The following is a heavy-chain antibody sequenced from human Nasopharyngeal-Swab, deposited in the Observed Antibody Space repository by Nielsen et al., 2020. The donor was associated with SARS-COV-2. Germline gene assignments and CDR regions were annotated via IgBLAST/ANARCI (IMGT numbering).Heavy chain of an antibody. J-gene: IGHJ3*02. CDR2: VDLSDSYT. Sequence: GESLKISCEGSGYSFSNYWISWVRQVPGKGLEWLGKVDLSDSYTDYSPSLRGHVTISVDRSISTAYLQWSSLKASDTAMYYCARQYQNYFGSGDYHGAFDIWGQGTMVTVSS. CDR3: ARQYQNYFGSGDYHGAFDI. V-gene: IGHV5-10-1*01. D-gene: IGHD3-10*01. CDR1: GYSFSNYW.